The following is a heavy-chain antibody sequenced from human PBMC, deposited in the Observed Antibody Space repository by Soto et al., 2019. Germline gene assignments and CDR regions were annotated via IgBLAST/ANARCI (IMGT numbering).Heavy chain of an antibody. V-gene: IGHV3-30-3*02. CDR2: ISSDGSKK. Sequence: QVQLQESGPRLVKPSQTLSLTCTVSGAPISSGDYYWYWVRQAPGKGLEWVALISSDGSKKHVADSVKGRLTISRDNSKNMVYLLLQSLRGEETAVYYCAKAAAAAYYYYYYGMDVWGQGTTVTVSS. J-gene: IGHJ6*02. CDR3: AKAAAAAYYYYYYGMDV. D-gene: IGHD6-13*01. CDR1: GAPISSGDYY.